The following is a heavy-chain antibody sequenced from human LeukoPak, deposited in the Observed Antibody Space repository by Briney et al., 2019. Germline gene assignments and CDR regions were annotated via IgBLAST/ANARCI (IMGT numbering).Heavy chain of an antibody. D-gene: IGHD5-12*01. CDR3: ARGPSGYHNT. Sequence: GGTLRLSCVASGFTFSTYGMSWVRQAPGKGLEWVSAISGSGGSTYYADSVKGRFTISRDNSKNTLYLQMNSLRAEDTAVYYCARGPSGYHNTGGQGTLVTVSS. CDR1: GFTFSTYG. J-gene: IGHJ4*02. V-gene: IGHV3-23*01. CDR2: ISGSGGST.